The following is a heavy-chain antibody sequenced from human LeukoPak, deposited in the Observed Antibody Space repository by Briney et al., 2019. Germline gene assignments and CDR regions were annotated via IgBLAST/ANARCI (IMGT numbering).Heavy chain of an antibody. CDR2: ISAYNGNT. CDR3: ARVRSIAAADYYGMDV. Sequence: ASVKVSCKASGYTFTSYYMHWVRQAPGQGLEWMGWISAYNGNTNYAQKLQGRVTMTTDTSTSTAYMELRSLRSDDTAVYYCARVRSIAAADYYGMDVWGQGTTVTVS. CDR1: GYTFTSYY. D-gene: IGHD6-13*01. V-gene: IGHV1-18*04. J-gene: IGHJ6*02.